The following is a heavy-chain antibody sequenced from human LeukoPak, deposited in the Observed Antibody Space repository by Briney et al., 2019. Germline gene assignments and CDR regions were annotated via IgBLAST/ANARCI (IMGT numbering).Heavy chain of an antibody. J-gene: IGHJ5*02. D-gene: IGHD3-10*01. V-gene: IGHV4-4*07. CDR3: ARDSGTTGEVKFDL. CDR2: IYNGGII. Sequence: SETLSLTCTVSGDSISRYYWSWIRQPAGKGLEWIGRIYNGGIITYNPSLKRRVTMSIDTSNNQFSLRLRFVTAADTAVYYCARDSGTTGEVKFDLWGQGTLVTVSS. CDR1: GDSISRYY.